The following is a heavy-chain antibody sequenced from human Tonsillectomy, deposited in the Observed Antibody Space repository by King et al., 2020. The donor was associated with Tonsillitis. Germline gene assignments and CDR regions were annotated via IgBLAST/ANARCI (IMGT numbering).Heavy chain of an antibody. D-gene: IGHD2-15*01. CDR3: ASHYCSSGSCYIDY. CDR1: GFTVPDNY. CDR2: IYKGGST. J-gene: IGHJ4*02. Sequence: VQLVESGGGVIQPGGSLRLSCAVSGFTVPDNYMSWVRQAPGKGLEWVSTIYKGGSTYYTDSVRGRFTISRDNSNNTVHLQMSSLSPGDPALYYCASHYCSSGSCYIDYWGQGALVTVSS. V-gene: IGHV3-53*01.